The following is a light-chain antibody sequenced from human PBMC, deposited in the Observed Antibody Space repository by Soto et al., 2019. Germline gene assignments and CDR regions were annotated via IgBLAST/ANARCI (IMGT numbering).Light chain of an antibody. V-gene: IGLV2-14*01. CDR2: DVS. Sequence: QPVLTQPASVSGSPGQSITISCTGTSSDVGAYDFVSWYQQHPGKAPKLLIYDVSYRPSGLSNRFSGSKSGNTASLTISGLQAEDEADYYCISYTTSSTLYVFGTGTKLTVL. CDR1: SSDVGAYDF. CDR3: ISYTTSSTLYV. J-gene: IGLJ1*01.